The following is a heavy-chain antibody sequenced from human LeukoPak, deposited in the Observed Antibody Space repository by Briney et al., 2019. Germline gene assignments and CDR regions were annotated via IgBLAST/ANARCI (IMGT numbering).Heavy chain of an antibody. CDR3: ARDSRSGGSCYGYYYYGMDV. CDR2: ISYDGSNK. CDR1: GFTFSSYG. D-gene: IGHD2-15*01. V-gene: IGHV3-30*03. J-gene: IGHJ6*02. Sequence: GGSLRLSCAASGFTFSSYGMHWVRQAPGKGLEWVAVISYDGSNKYYADSVKGRFTISRDNAKNSLYLQMNSLRAEDTAVYYCARDSRSGGSCYGYYYYGMDVWGQGTTVTVSS.